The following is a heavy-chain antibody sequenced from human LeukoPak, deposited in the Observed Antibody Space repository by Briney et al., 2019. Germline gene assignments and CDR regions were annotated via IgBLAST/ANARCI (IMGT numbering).Heavy chain of an antibody. CDR2: INPNSGGT. CDR1: GYTFTGYY. CDR3: ARSIGGFDY. J-gene: IGHJ4*02. Sequence: ASVTVSSMASGYTFTGYYMHGVRQAAGQGLEWMGWINPNSGGTNYAQKFQGRVTMTRDTSISTAYMELSRLRSDDTAVYYCARSIGGFDYWGQGTLVTVSS. V-gene: IGHV1-2*02. D-gene: IGHD3-10*01.